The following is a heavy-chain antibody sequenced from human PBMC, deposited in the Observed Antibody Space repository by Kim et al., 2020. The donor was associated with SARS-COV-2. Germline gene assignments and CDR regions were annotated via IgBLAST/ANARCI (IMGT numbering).Heavy chain of an antibody. V-gene: IGHV4-4*07. D-gene: IGHD3-10*01. Sequence: GKTNYTPSLQSRVTVSVDTSKNQFSLNLSSVTAADTAVYYCVRGGGLYDSWGQGTLVTVSS. CDR2: GKT. CDR3: VRGGGLYDS. J-gene: IGHJ4*02.